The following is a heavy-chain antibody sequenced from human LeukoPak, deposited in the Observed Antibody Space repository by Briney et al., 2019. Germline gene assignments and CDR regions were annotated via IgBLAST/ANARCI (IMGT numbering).Heavy chain of an antibody. Sequence: GGSLRLSCAASGFTFSSYWMSWVRQAPGKGLEWVANIKQDGSEKYYVDSVKGRFTNSRDNAKNSLYLQMNSLRAEDTAVYYCAKGRLLVSCLNFDIWGQGTMVTVSS. V-gene: IGHV3-7*03. CDR1: GFTFSSYW. D-gene: IGHD5/OR15-5a*01. J-gene: IGHJ3*02. CDR3: AKGRLLVSCLNFDI. CDR2: IKQDGSEK.